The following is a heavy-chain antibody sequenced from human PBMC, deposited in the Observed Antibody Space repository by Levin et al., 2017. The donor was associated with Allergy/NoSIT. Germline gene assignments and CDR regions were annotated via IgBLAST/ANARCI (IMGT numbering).Heavy chain of an antibody. CDR1: GFTFSSYA. J-gene: IGHJ3*02. CDR2: ISYDGSNK. V-gene: IGHV3-30-3*01. Sequence: PGGSLRLSCAASGFTFSSYAMHWVRQAPGKGLEWVAVISYDGSNKYYADSVKGRFTISRDNSKNTLYLQMNSLRAEDTAVYYCARDSGGGYSYGFDAFDIWGQGTMVTVSS. CDR3: ARDSGGGYSYGFDAFDI. D-gene: IGHD5-18*01.